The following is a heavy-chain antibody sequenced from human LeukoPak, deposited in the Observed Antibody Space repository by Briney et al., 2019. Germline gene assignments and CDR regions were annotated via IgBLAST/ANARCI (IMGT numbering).Heavy chain of an antibody. V-gene: IGHV4-59*01. CDR1: GGSISSYY. CDR3: ARGDGDCSSTSCRSFDP. Sequence: SETLPLTCTVSGGSISSYYWSWIRQPPGKGLEWIGYIYYSGSTNYNPSLKSRVTISVDTSKNQFSLKLSSVTAADTAVYYCARGDGDCSSTSCRSFDPWGQGTLVTVSS. CDR2: IYYSGST. J-gene: IGHJ5*02. D-gene: IGHD2-2*01.